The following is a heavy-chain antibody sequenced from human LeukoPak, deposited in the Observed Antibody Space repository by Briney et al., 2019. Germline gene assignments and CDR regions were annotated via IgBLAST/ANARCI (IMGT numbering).Heavy chain of an antibody. Sequence: PSETLSLTCTVSGGSISSYYWSWLRQPPGKGLEWIGSIYYSGSTYYNPSLKSRVTIPVDTSKNQFSLKLSSVTAADTAVYYCAREDTGYYYYYMDVWGKGTTVTVSS. CDR1: GGSISSYY. J-gene: IGHJ6*03. CDR3: AREDTGYYYYYMDV. D-gene: IGHD5-18*01. CDR2: IYYSGST. V-gene: IGHV4-39*02.